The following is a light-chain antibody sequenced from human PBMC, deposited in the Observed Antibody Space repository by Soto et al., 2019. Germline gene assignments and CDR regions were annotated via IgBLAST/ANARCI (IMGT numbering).Light chain of an antibody. CDR3: QQRSNWPPT. Sequence: EIVWTQSPATLSLSPGERATLSCRASQSVSSYLAWYQQKPGQAPRLLIYDASNRATGIPARFSGSGSGTDFTLTISSLEPEDFAVYYGQQRSNWPPTFGQGTKLEIK. V-gene: IGKV3-11*01. J-gene: IGKJ2*01. CDR2: DAS. CDR1: QSVSSY.